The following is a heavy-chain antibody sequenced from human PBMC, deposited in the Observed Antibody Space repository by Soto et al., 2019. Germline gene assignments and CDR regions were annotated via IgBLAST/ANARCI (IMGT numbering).Heavy chain of an antibody. CDR3: ARSRLYSSSSNYYYYGMDV. D-gene: IGHD6-6*01. Sequence: ASVKVSCKASGYTFTSYGISWVRQAPGQGLEWMGWISAYNGNANYAQKLQGRVTMTTDTSTSTAYMELRSLRSDDTAVYYCARSRLYSSSSNYYYYGMDVWGQGTTVTVSS. CDR1: GYTFTSYG. V-gene: IGHV1-18*04. J-gene: IGHJ6*02. CDR2: ISAYNGNA.